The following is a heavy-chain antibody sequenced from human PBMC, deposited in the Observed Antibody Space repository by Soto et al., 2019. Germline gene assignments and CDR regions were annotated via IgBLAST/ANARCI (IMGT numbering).Heavy chain of an antibody. Sequence: QVQLQESGPGLVKPSETLSLTCTVSGGSVSSGSYYWSWIRQPPGKGLEWVGYIYYSGSTNYNPSLKSRVTISVDTSKNQFSLKVSSVTAGDTAVYSCARVSDSSGYDYVARGAFGIWGQAAMVTVS. CDR1: GGSVSSGSYY. V-gene: IGHV4-61*01. D-gene: IGHD3-22*01. CDR2: IYYSGST. CDR3: ARVSDSSGYDYVARGAFGI. J-gene: IGHJ3*02.